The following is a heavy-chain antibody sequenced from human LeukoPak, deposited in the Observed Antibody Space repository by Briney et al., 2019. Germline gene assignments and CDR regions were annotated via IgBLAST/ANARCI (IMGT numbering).Heavy chain of an antibody. V-gene: IGHV3-23*01. CDR3: AKDDGDADISGYYRAQAFDY. J-gene: IGHJ4*02. CDR2: TVGGGDGT. D-gene: IGHD3-22*01. CDR1: GFTFSSTS. Sequence: GGSLRLSCAASGFTFSSTSMSWVRQAPGKGLEWVAVTVGGGDGTYYADSVKGRFTISSDISKNTLYLQMNSLRAEDTAVYYCAKDDGDADISGYYRAQAFDYWGQGTLVTVSS.